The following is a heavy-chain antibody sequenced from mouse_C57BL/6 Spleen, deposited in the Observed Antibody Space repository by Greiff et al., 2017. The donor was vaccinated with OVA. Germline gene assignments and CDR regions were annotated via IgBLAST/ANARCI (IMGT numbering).Heavy chain of an antibody. D-gene: IGHD1-1*01. Sequence: EVHLVESGGGLVKPGGSLKLSCAASGFTFSDYGMHWVRQAPEKGLEWVAYISSGSSTIYYADTVKGRFTISRDNAKNTLFLQMTSLRSEDTAMYYCARCTTVPWYFDVWGTGTTVTVSS. J-gene: IGHJ1*03. CDR1: GFTFSDYG. V-gene: IGHV5-17*01. CDR3: ARCTTVPWYFDV. CDR2: ISSGSSTI.